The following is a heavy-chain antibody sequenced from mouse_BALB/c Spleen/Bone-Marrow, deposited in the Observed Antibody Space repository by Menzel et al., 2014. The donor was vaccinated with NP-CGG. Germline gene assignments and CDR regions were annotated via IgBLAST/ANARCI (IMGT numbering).Heavy chain of an antibody. V-gene: IGHV1-69*02. CDR3: ATARATSYAMDY. CDR2: IDPSDSYT. D-gene: IGHD3-1*01. CDR1: GYTFTSYW. J-gene: IGHJ4*01. Sequence: VQRVESGAELVKPGASVKLSCKASGYTFTSYWMHWVKQRPGQGLEWIGEIDPSDSYTNYNQKFKGKATLTVDKSSSTAYMQLSSLTSEDSAVYYCATARATSYAMDYWGQGTSVTVSS.